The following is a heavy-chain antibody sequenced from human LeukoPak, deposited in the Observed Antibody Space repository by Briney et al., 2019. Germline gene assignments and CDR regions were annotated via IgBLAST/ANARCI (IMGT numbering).Heavy chain of an antibody. J-gene: IGHJ3*02. V-gene: IGHV4-34*01. Sequence: SETLSLTXAVYGGSFRGYYWSWIRQPPGKGLEWIGEINHSGSTNYNPSLKSRVTISVDTSKNQFSLKLSSVTAADTAVYYCARGRSSYYYDSSGRRPDAFDIWGQGTMVTVSS. CDR1: GGSFRGYY. D-gene: IGHD3-22*01. CDR3: ARGRSSYYYDSSGRRPDAFDI. CDR2: INHSGST.